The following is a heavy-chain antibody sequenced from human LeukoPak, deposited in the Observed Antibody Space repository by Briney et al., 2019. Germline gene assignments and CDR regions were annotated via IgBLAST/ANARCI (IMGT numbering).Heavy chain of an antibody. D-gene: IGHD1-7*01. CDR2: FDPEDGET. Sequence: ASVKVSCKVSGYTLTELSMHWVRQAPGKGLEWMGGFDPEDGETIYAQKFQGRVTMTEDTSTDTAYMELSSLRSEDTAVYYCATVWYGPLTGTFFTRRGSWFDPWGQGTLVTVSS. J-gene: IGHJ5*02. CDR3: ATVWYGPLTGTFFTRRGSWFDP. V-gene: IGHV1-24*01. CDR1: GYTLTELS.